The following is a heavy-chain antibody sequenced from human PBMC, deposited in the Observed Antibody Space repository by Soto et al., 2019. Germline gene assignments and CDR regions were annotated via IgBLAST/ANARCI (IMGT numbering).Heavy chain of an antibody. V-gene: IGHV4-34*01. CDR2: INHSGST. Sequence: PSETLSLTCTVYSGSFNDYYWAWIRQPPGKGLEWIGEINHSGSTNYNPSLKSRVTISVDTSKAQVSLKMTSVTAADTAVYYCARSQYDFWSGNYYYYGMDVWGQGTTVTVS. CDR3: ARSQYDFWSGNYYYYGMDV. J-gene: IGHJ6*02. CDR1: SGSFNDYY. D-gene: IGHD3-3*01.